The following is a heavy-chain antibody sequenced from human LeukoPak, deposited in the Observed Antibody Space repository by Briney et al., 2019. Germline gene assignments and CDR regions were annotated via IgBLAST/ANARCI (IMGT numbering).Heavy chain of an antibody. Sequence: SETLSLTCAVYGGSFSGYYWRWIRQPPGKGLEWIGEINHSGSTNYNPSLKSRVSISVDSSKNQFSLKVSSVTAADTAVYYCARGSDTAAGLYWGQGTLVTVSS. CDR3: ARGSDTAAGLY. J-gene: IGHJ4*02. CDR2: INHSGST. V-gene: IGHV4-34*01. CDR1: GGSFSGYY. D-gene: IGHD6-13*01.